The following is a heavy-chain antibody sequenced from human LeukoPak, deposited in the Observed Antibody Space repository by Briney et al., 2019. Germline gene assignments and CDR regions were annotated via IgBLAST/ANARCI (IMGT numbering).Heavy chain of an antibody. Sequence: GGTLRLSCAASGFTFSSYGMSWVRQAPGKGLEWVSSISSSSSYIYYADSVKGRFTISRDNAKNSLYLQMNSLRAEDTAVYYCAKDFYYDSSGYPNLWGQGTLVTVSS. CDR3: AKDFYYDSSGYPNL. CDR2: ISSSSSYI. CDR1: GFTFSSYG. J-gene: IGHJ5*02. V-gene: IGHV3-21*01. D-gene: IGHD3-22*01.